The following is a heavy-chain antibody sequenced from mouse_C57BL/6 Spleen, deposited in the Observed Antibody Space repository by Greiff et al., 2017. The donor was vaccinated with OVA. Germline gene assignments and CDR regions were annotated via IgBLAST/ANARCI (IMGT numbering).Heavy chain of an antibody. Sequence: VQLQQSGPELVKPGASVKISCKASGYAFSSSWMNWVKQRPGKGLEWIGRIYHGDGATNYNGKFKGKATLTADKSSSTAYMQLSSLTSEDSAVYFCARSCGYFDYWGQGTTLTVAS. CDR2: IYHGDGAT. CDR1: GYAFSSSW. V-gene: IGHV1-82*01. CDR3: ARSCGYFDY. J-gene: IGHJ2*01.